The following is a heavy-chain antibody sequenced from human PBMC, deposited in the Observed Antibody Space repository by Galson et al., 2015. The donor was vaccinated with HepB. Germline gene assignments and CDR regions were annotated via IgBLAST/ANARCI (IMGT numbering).Heavy chain of an antibody. Sequence: PALVKPTQTLTLTCTFSGFSLSTSGMCVSWIRQPPGKALEWLARIDWDDDKYYSTSLKTRLTISKDTSKNQVVLTMTNMDPVDTATYYCARTFYGSGSYEQFGYWGQGTLVTVSS. CDR1: GFSLSTSGMC. V-gene: IGHV2-70*11. J-gene: IGHJ4*02. D-gene: IGHD3-10*01. CDR2: IDWDDDK. CDR3: ARTFYGSGSYEQFGY.